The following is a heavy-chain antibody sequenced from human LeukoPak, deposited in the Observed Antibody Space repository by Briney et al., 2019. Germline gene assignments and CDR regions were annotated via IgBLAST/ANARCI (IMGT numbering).Heavy chain of an antibody. CDR2: IIPILGIA. Sequence: SVKVSCKASGGTFSSYAISWGRQAPGQGLEWMGRIIPILGIANYAQKFQGRVTITADKSTSTAYMELSSLRSEDTAVYYCASRSGYSYYFDYWGQGTLITVSS. CDR3: ASRSGYSYYFDY. D-gene: IGHD5-12*01. CDR1: GGTFSSYA. V-gene: IGHV1-69*04. J-gene: IGHJ4*02.